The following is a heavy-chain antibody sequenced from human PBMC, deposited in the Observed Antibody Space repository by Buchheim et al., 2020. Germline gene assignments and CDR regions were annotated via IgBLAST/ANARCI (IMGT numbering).Heavy chain of an antibody. CDR2: IYYSGST. CDR3: AREGGAVAVTGFDY. V-gene: IGHV4-59*01. D-gene: IGHD6-19*01. J-gene: IGHJ4*02. CDR1: GGSISSYY. Sequence: QVQLQESGPGLVKPSETLPLTCTVSGGSISSYYWSWIRQPPGKGLEWIGYIYYSGSTNYNPSLKSRVTISVDTSKNQFSLKLSSVTAADTAVYYCAREGGAVAVTGFDYWGQGTL.